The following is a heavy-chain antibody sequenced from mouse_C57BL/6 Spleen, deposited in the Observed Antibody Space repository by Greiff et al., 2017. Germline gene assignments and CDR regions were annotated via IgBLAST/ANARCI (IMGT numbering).Heavy chain of an antibody. V-gene: IGHV5-16*01. D-gene: IGHD2-3*01. J-gene: IGHJ1*03. Sequence: EVMLVESEGGLVQPGSSMKLSCTASGFTFSDYYMAWVRQVPEKGLEWVANINYDGSSTYYLDSLKSRFIISRDNAKNILYLQMSSLKSEDTATYYCARDDGYPHWYFDVWGTGTTVTVSS. CDR1: GFTFSDYY. CDR2: INYDGSST. CDR3: ARDDGYPHWYFDV.